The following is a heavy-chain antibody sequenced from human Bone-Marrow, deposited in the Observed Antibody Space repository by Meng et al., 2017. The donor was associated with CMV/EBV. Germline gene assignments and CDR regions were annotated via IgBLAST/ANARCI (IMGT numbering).Heavy chain of an antibody. CDR2: ISSSSSYI. J-gene: IGHJ2*01. Sequence: SCAASGFTFSSYSMSWVRQAPGKGLEWVSSISSSSSYIYYADSVKGRFTISRDNAKNSLYLQMNSLRAEDTAVYYCARGPRDNWYFDLWGRGTLVTVSS. CDR3: ARGPRDNWYFDL. CDR1: GFTFSSYS. D-gene: IGHD2-15*01. V-gene: IGHV3-21*01.